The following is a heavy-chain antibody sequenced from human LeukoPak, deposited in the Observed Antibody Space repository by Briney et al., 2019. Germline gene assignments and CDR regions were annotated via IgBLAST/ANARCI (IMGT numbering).Heavy chain of an antibody. CDR2: INHSGST. D-gene: IGHD3-22*01. J-gene: IGHJ4*02. Sequence: SETLSLTCAVYGGSFSGYYWSWIRQPPGKGLEWIGEINHSGSTNYNPSLKSRVTISVDTSKNQFYLKLSSVTAADTAVYYCARGSHLLDSSGYYLGFDYWGQGTLVTVSS. CDR3: ARGSHLLDSSGYYLGFDY. CDR1: GGSFSGYY. V-gene: IGHV4-34*01.